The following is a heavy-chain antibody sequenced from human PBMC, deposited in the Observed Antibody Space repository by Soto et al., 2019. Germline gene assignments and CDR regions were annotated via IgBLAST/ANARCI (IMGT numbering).Heavy chain of an antibody. J-gene: IGHJ3*02. CDR2: IWYDGSNK. D-gene: IGHD6-19*01. CDR3: ARDFIAVAVEGAFDI. Sequence: VAVIWYDGSNKYYADSVKGRFTISRDNSKNTLYLQMNSLRAEDTAVYYCARDFIAVAVEGAFDIWGQGTMVTVSS. V-gene: IGHV3-33*01.